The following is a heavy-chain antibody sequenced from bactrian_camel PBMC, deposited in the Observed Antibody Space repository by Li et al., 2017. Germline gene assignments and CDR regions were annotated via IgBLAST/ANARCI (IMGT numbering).Heavy chain of an antibody. Sequence: HVQLVESGGESVQVGGSLTLSCAVSGYTNSYYCMAWFRQAPGKEREGVAAIDSDAYVEYADSVKGRFTISQDPAKNSIDLEMNSLKPDDTAVCYCAATGQMLSVAGCRTQGTQVTVS. CDR2: IDSDAYV. CDR1: GYTNSYYC. V-gene: IGHV3S57*01. D-gene: IGHD1*01. J-gene: IGHJ4*01.